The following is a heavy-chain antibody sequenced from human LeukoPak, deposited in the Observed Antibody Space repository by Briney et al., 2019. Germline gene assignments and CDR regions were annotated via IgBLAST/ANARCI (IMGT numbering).Heavy chain of an antibody. V-gene: IGHV1-69*05. CDR2: IIPIFGTA. D-gene: IGHD6-6*01. CDR3: AKDHRLSSSSRGYYYYMDV. Sequence: GALVKVSCKASGGTFSSYAISWVRQAPGQGLEWMGGIIPIFGTANYAQKFQGRVTITTDESTSTAYMELSSLRSEDTAVYYCAKDHRLSSSSRGYYYYMDVWGKGTTVTVSS. CDR1: GGTFSSYA. J-gene: IGHJ6*03.